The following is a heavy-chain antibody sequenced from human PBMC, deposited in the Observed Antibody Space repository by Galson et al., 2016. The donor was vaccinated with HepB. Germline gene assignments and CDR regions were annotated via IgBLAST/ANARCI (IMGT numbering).Heavy chain of an antibody. CDR3: ARGYAYGSGSNWFDP. D-gene: IGHD3-10*01. CDR1: GGSFSGYY. J-gene: IGHJ5*02. V-gene: IGHV4-34*01. Sequence: SETLSLTCAVYGGSFSGYYWSWIRQPPGKGLEWIGEINHSGSTNYNPSLKSRVTISVDTSKNQFSLKLSSVTAADTAVYYCARGYAYGSGSNWFDPWGQGTLVTVSS. CDR2: INHSGST.